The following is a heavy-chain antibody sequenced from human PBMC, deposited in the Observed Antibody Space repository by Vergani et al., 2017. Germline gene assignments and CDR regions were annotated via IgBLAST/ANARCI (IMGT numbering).Heavy chain of an antibody. CDR2: IYYSGST. Sequence: QLQLQESGPGLVKPSATLPLTCSVSGAPIRSSNYYWGWIRQPPGKGLEWIASIYYSGSTFYNPSLKSRVTISVDTSKNQFSLKLSSVTAADTAVYFCARHSTVEWLVKLGWIDPWGQGILVTVSS. CDR1: GAPIRSSNYY. J-gene: IGHJ5*02. V-gene: IGHV4-39*01. CDR3: ARHSTVEWLVKLGWIDP. D-gene: IGHD6-19*01.